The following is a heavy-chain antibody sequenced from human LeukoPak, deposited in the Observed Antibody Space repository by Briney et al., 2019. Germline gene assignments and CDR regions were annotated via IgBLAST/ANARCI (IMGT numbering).Heavy chain of an antibody. D-gene: IGHD3-22*01. CDR2: IYYSGST. CDR1: GGSISSGDYY. CDR3: ARASVGYYDSSGDAFDI. J-gene: IGHJ3*02. V-gene: IGHV4-30-4*01. Sequence: SGTLSLTCTVSGGSISSGDYYWSWIRQPPGKGLEWIGYIYYSGSTYYNPSLKSRVTISVDTSKNQFSLKLSSVTAADTAVYYCARASVGYYDSSGDAFDIWGQGTMVTVSS.